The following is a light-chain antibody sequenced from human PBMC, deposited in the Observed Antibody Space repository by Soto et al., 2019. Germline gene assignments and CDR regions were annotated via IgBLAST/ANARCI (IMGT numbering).Light chain of an antibody. J-gene: IGLJ1*01. Sequence: QSVLTQPASVSGSPGQSITISCTGTTSYVGNYNLVSWYQQHPTKAPKLLIYEVTKRPSGVSNRFSGSKSGSTASLTISGLQAEDEADYYCCSYAGTSTYVFGSGTKVTVL. CDR1: TSYVGNYNL. CDR2: EVT. V-gene: IGLV2-23*02. CDR3: CSYAGTSTYV.